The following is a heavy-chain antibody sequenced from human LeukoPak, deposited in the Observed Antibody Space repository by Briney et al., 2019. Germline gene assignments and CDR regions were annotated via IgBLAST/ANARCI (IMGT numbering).Heavy chain of an antibody. D-gene: IGHD6-13*01. CDR1: GYTFTSYV. V-gene: IGHV1-18*03. CDR3: ARYPLSYSSNWHYYFDY. CDR2: ISGSNGNT. J-gene: IGHJ4*02. Sequence: ASVKVSCKASGYTFTSYVVSWVRQAPGQGLEWMGWISGSNGNTNNAQKVQGRVTMTTDTSTSTAYMELRSLRSDDMAVYYCARYPLSYSSNWHYYFDYWGQGTLLTVSS.